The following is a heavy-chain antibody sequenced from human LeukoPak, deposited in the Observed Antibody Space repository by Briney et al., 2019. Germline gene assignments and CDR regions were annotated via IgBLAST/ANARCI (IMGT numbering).Heavy chain of an antibody. CDR2: ISGSGGNT. CDR3: AKAIYSSSRMDV. CDR1: GFTFSSYA. Sequence: GGSLRLSCAASGFTFSSYAMSWVRPAPGKELEWVSAISGSGGNTYYADSVKGRFTISRDNSKTTLYLQMNSLRAEDTAVYYCAKAIYSSSRMDVWGQATTVTVSS. J-gene: IGHJ6*02. D-gene: IGHD6-13*01. V-gene: IGHV3-23*01.